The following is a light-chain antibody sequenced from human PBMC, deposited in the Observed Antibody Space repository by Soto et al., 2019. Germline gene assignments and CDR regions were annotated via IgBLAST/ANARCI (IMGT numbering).Light chain of an antibody. CDR1: SSDVGANIF. CDR3: SSFTTDSTYV. J-gene: IGLJ1*01. CDR2: TVS. V-gene: IGLV2-14*01. Sequence: QSALTQPASVSGSPGQSITISCTGTSSDVGANIFVSWYQQHPGKVPKLMIYTVSSRPSGVSQRFSGSKSGNMASLTISGLQAEDEADYYCSSFTTDSTYVFGTGTQLTVL.